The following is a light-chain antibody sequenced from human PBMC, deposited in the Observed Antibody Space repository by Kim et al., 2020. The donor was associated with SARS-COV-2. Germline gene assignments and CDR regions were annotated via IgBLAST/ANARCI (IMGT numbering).Light chain of an antibody. V-gene: IGKV3-11*01. Sequence: LSPGERATLSCRASQGVSSYLAWYQQKPGQAPRLLIYDASNRATGIPARFSGSGSGTDFTLTISSLEPEDFAVYYCQQRSNWSWTFGQGTKVDIK. CDR3: QQRSNWSWT. J-gene: IGKJ1*01. CDR1: QGVSSY. CDR2: DAS.